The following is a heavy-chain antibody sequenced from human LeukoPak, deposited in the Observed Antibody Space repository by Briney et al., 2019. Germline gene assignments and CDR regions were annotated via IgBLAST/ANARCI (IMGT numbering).Heavy chain of an antibody. D-gene: IGHD3-10*01. V-gene: IGHV4-39*01. CDR2: MYYSGST. CDR1: GGSISSSSYY. CDR3: ARGRGFGERNVGY. J-gene: IGHJ4*02. Sequence: SETQSLTCTVSGGSISSSSYYWGWIRQPPGKGLEWIGSMYYSGSTYYNPSLKSRVTISVDTSKNQFSLKLSSVTAADTAVYYCARGRGFGERNVGYWGQGTLVTVSS.